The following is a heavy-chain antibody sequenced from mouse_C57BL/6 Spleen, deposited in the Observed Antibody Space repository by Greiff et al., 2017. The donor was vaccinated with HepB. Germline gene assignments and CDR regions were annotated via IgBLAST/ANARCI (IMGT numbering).Heavy chain of an antibody. CDR1: GFTFSDYY. CDR3: ARDRNSAYYYGSSHWYFDV. CDR2: INYDGSST. J-gene: IGHJ1*03. Sequence: EVMLVESEGGLVQPGSSMKLSCTASGFTFSDYYMAWVRQVPEKGLEWVANINYDGSSTYYLDSLKSRFIISRDNAKNILYLQMSSLKSEDTATYYCARDRNSAYYYGSSHWYFDVWGTGTTVTVSS. V-gene: IGHV5-16*01. D-gene: IGHD1-1*01.